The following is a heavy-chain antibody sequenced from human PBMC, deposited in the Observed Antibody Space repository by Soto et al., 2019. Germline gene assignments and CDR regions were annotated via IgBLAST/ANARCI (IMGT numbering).Heavy chain of an antibody. J-gene: IGHJ4*02. Sequence: PSETLSLTCAVSGGSISSSNWWSWVRQPPGKGLEWIGEIYHSGSTNYRPSLKSRVTISVDKSKNQFSLSLSSVTAADTAVYYCAREPTLVRGVLAYWGPGTPVTVSS. CDR2: IYHSGST. CDR1: GGSISSSNW. CDR3: AREPTLVRGVLAY. V-gene: IGHV4-4*02. D-gene: IGHD3-10*01.